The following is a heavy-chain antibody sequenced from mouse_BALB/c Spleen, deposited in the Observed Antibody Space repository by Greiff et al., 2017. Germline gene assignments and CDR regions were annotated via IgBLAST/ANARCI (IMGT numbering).Heavy chain of an antibody. Sequence: VQLQQSGPELVKPGASVKVSCKASGYAFTSYNMYWVKQSHGKSLEWIGYIDPYNGGTSYNQKFKGKATLTVDKSSSTAYMHLNSLTSEDSAVYYCARKGYYGSSYGFAYWGQGTLVTVSA. CDR2: IDPYNGGT. D-gene: IGHD1-1*01. CDR1: GYAFTSYN. V-gene: IGHV1S135*01. CDR3: ARKGYYGSSYGFAY. J-gene: IGHJ3*01.